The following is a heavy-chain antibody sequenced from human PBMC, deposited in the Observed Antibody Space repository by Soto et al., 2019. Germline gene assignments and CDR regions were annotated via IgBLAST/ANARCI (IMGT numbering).Heavy chain of an antibody. CDR2: INNDGSST. CDR3: ARGGCTSTSCLDY. J-gene: IGHJ4*02. Sequence: LGGSLRLSCAASGFTFSSNWMHWVRQAPGKGLVWVSRINNDGSSTNYGDSVKGRFTISRDNAKNTLYLQMNSLRADDTAVYYCARGGCTSTSCLDYWGQGTLVTVSS. D-gene: IGHD2-2*01. CDR1: GFTFSSNW. V-gene: IGHV3-74*01.